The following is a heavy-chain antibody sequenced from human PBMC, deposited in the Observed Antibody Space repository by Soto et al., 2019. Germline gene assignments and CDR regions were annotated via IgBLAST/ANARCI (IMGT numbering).Heavy chain of an antibody. D-gene: IGHD2-2*01. J-gene: IGHJ5*02. CDR2: INAGNGNT. CDR3: ARDPVGEYKVVVVPAALNWFDP. CDR1: GYTFTSYA. Sequence: QVPLVQSGAEVKKPGASVKVSCKASGYTFTSYAMHWVRQAPGQRLEWMGWINAGNGNTKYSQKFQGRVTITRDTSASTAYMELSSLRSEDTAVYYCARDPVGEYKVVVVPAALNWFDPWGQGTLVTVSS. V-gene: IGHV1-3*01.